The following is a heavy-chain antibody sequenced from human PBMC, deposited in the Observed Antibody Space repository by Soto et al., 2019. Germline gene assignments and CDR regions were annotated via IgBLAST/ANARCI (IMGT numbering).Heavy chain of an antibody. CDR3: GRGPSPRAPAGGTPYYYAMDV. V-gene: IGHV1-8*02. Sequence: GASVKVSCKASGYDFTAYDINWVRQASGQGLEWMGWMNPINGATGSARRFQGRVSMTRNTATGTAYLELTSLRSDDTAVYYCGRGPSPRAPAGGTPYYYAMDVWGQGTTVT. J-gene: IGHJ6*02. CDR2: MNPINGAT. CDR1: GYDFTAYD. D-gene: IGHD6-13*01.